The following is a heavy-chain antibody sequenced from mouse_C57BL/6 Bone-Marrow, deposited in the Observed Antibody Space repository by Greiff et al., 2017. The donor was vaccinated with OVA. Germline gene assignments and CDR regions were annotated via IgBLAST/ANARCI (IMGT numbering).Heavy chain of an antibody. Sequence: EVMLVESGEGLVKPGGSLKLSCAASGFTFSSYAMSWVRQTPEKRLEWVAYISSGGDYIYYADTVKGRFTISRDNARNTLYLQMSSLKSEDTATYYCTRGPAITTPYAMDYWGQGTSVTVSS. D-gene: IGHD1-1*01. CDR2: ISSGGDYI. J-gene: IGHJ4*01. CDR3: TRGPAITTPYAMDY. V-gene: IGHV5-9-1*02. CDR1: GFTFSSYA.